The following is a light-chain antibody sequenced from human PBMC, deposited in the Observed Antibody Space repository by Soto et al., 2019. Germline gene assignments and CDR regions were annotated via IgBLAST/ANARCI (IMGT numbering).Light chain of an antibody. Sequence: TVMTQSPATLSVSPGERATLSCRASQGLGTNLAWYQQRPGQAPRLLIYAASTRATGVPARFSGSVSETEFTLTITALQSEDFAVYYCQQYNHWPLSFGVGTKVEIK. J-gene: IGKJ4*01. CDR1: QGLGTN. V-gene: IGKV3-15*01. CDR3: QQYNHWPLS. CDR2: AAS.